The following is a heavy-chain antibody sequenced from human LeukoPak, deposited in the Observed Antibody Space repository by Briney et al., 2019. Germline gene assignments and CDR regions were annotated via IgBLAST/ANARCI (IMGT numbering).Heavy chain of an antibody. D-gene: IGHD6-19*01. V-gene: IGHV1-18*01. J-gene: IGHJ6*02. CDR1: GHTFTSYG. CDR2: ISAYNGNT. Sequence: GASVKVSCKASGHTFTSYGISWVRQAPGQGLEWMGWISAYNGNTNYAQKLQGRVTMTTDTSTSTAYMELRSLRSDDTAVYYCARLVLSSGWFHGDYYYYGMDVWGQGTTVTVSS. CDR3: ARLVLSSGWFHGDYYYYGMDV.